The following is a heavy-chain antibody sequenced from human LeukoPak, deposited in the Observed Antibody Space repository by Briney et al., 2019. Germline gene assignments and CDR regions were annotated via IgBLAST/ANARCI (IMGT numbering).Heavy chain of an antibody. CDR2: ISWNSGSV. V-gene: IGHV3-9*01. D-gene: IGHD1-26*01. CDR3: ARRATTRHLDY. CDR1: GFTFDDYA. J-gene: IGHJ4*02. Sequence: GGSLRLSCAASGFTFDDYAMHWVRQTPEKGLEWVSGISWNSGSVVYADSVKGRFTISRDNAKTSLYLQMNSLRREDTALYYCARRATTRHLDYWDQGTLVTVSS.